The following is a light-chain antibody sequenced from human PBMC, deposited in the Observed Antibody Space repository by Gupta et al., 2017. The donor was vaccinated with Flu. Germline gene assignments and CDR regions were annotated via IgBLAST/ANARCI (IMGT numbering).Light chain of an antibody. CDR3: QHYDKLPPYS. CDR1: HDIKNY. J-gene: IGKJ2*01. CDR2: DAS. Sequence: IHLAQSPFSQSASVGDSITITCQTSHDIKNYLNWYQQKPGKAPRLLIYDASNLEPGVPSRFSGSGSGTSFSFTISSLLPEDVATYYCQHYDKLPPYSFGQGT. V-gene: IGKV1-33*01.